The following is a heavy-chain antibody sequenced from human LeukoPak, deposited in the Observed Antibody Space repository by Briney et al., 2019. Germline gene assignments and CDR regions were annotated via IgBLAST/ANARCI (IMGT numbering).Heavy chain of an antibody. J-gene: IGHJ4*02. Sequence: ETLSLTCTVSGASISSYYWSWIQQPPGKGLEWIGYIYYSGSTNYNPSLKSRVTISLDTSKNQFSLKLSSVTAADTAVYYCARDPGPYCTTTTCYVDYWGQGTLVTVSS. D-gene: IGHD2-2*01. CDR3: ARDPGPYCTTTTCYVDY. CDR2: IYYSGST. CDR1: GASISSYY. V-gene: IGHV4-59*01.